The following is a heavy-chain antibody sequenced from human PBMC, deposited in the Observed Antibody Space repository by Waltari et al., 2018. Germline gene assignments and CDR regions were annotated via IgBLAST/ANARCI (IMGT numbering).Heavy chain of an antibody. Sequence: EVQLLDSGGGLVQPGGSLRLSCAASGFTFSSNAMNWVRQAPGKGLELVSAINGGGGSTYYADSVKGRFTISRDNSNNMLYLLMNSLRVEDTAIYYCARAHSRSWCADYWGRGTLVTVSS. V-gene: IGHV3-23*01. CDR3: ARAHSRSWCADY. J-gene: IGHJ4*02. CDR2: INGGGGST. CDR1: GFTFSSNA. D-gene: IGHD1-26*01.